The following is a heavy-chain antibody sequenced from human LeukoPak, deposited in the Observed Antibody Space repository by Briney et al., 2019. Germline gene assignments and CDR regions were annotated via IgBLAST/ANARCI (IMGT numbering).Heavy chain of an antibody. V-gene: IGHV4-61*02. Sequence: SQTLSLTCTVSGGSIRSGSLYWSWIRQPAGKGLEWIGRIDINQDTNYSPSLKSRVNISVDMSKNQFSLRLSSVTAADTAVYYCAGYVSGWYGVVWGKGTTVTVSS. J-gene: IGHJ6*04. CDR3: AGYVSGWYGVV. D-gene: IGHD6-19*01. CDR2: IDINQDT. CDR1: GGSIRSGSLY.